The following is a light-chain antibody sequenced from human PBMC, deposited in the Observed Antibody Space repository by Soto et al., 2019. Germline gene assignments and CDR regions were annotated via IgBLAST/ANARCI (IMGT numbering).Light chain of an antibody. CDR1: QSVTSTY. Sequence: EIVLTQSPVTLSLSPGERATLSCTASQSVTSTYLAWYQQKPGQSPRLIIYGGSTRASDFPDRFSGGGSGTVFALIISVFEPDGAAVYYCHCHQFDSSLVYCFGRGPKLEI. V-gene: IGKV3-20*01. J-gene: IGKJ4*01. CDR2: GGS. CDR3: HCHQFDSSLVYC.